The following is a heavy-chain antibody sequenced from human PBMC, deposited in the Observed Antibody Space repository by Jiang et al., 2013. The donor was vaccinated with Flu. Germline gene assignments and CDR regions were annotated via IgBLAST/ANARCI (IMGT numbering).Heavy chain of an antibody. V-gene: IGHV5-51*01. J-gene: IGHJ4*02. CDR2: IYPGDSDT. CDR3: ARATYGSSTGLGY. D-gene: IGHD6-6*01. CDR1: GYSFINYW. Sequence: CKGSGYSFINYWIGWVRQMPGKGLEWMGIIYPGDSDTRYSPSFQGQVTISADKSISTAYLQWSSLKASDTAMYYCARATYGSSTGLGYWGQGTLVTVSS.